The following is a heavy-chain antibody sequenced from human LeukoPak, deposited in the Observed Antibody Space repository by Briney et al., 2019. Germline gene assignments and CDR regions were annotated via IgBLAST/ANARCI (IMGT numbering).Heavy chain of an antibody. J-gene: IGHJ4*02. V-gene: IGHV3-43D*03. Sequence: GGSLSLSCAASGFTFSDYVMGWVRQAPGKGLEWVSLISWDGGSTYYADSVKGRFTISRDNSKNSLYLQMNSLRAEDTALYYCAKDILRRGMVRGVIVDYWGQGTLVTVSS. CDR3: AKDILRRGMVRGVIVDY. CDR2: ISWDGGST. CDR1: GFTFSDYV. D-gene: IGHD3-10*01.